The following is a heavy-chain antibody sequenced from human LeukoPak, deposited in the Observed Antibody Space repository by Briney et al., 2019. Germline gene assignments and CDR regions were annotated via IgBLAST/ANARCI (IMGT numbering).Heavy chain of an antibody. CDR1: GFTFSSYS. CDR2: ISSSSSYI. Sequence: PGGSLRLSCAASGFTFSSYSMNWVRQAPGKRLEWVSSISSSSSYIYYADSVKGRFTISRDNAKNSLYLQMNSLRAEDTAVYYCARDLSSSWYLYVMDVWSQGTTVTVSS. D-gene: IGHD6-13*01. V-gene: IGHV3-21*01. J-gene: IGHJ6*02. CDR3: ARDLSSSWYLYVMDV.